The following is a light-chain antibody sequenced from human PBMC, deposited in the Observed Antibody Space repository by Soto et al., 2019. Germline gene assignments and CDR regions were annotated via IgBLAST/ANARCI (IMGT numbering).Light chain of an antibody. V-gene: IGKV4-1*01. CDR1: QSVFYNPDNRDY. Sequence: DIVLTQSPYSLAMSLGERATINCKSSQSVFYNPDNRDYLAWFQQKPGQPPKLLIYWASTRGSGVPDRFSGSGSGTDFTLTISNLQAEDVAVYYCQQYHSDPITFGQGTRLEIK. J-gene: IGKJ5*01. CDR3: QQYHSDPIT. CDR2: WAS.